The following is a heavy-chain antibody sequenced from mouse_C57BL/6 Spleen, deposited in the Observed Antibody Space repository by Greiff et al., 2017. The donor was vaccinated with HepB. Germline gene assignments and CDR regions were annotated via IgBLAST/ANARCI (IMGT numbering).Heavy chain of an antibody. CDR1: GYTFTDYY. J-gene: IGHJ2*01. Sequence: QVQLQQSGAELVRPGASVKLSCKASGYTFTDYYINWVKQRPGQGLEWIARIYPGSGNTYYNEKFKGKATLTAEKSSSTAYMQLSSLTSEDSAVYFCARLGSNLYYFDYWGQGTTLTVSS. CDR3: ARLGSNLYYFDY. D-gene: IGHD2-5*01. CDR2: IYPGSGNT. V-gene: IGHV1-76*01.